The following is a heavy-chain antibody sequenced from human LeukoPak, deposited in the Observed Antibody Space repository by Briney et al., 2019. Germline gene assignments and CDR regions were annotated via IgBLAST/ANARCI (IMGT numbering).Heavy chain of an antibody. Sequence: GGSLRLSCAASGFTFSSYWMSWVRQAPGKGLEWVANIKQDGSEKYYVDSVKGRFTISRDNAKKSVYLQMNSLRAEDTAVYYCGTKSSTGSLDYWGQGTLVTVSS. V-gene: IGHV3-7*01. D-gene: IGHD1-1*01. CDR1: GFTFSSYW. CDR2: IKQDGSEK. CDR3: GTKSSTGSLDY. J-gene: IGHJ4*02.